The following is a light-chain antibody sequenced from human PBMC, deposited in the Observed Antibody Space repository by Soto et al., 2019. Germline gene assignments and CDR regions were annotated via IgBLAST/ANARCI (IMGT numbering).Light chain of an antibody. Sequence: FVMTQTPLSLSVAPGQPASISCKSSQSLLHITGETFLFWYLQKPGQSPQLLIYEVSTRVSGVPDRFSGSGSGTGFTLTINRLEPEDFAVYYCQQYGSSPNTFGQGTRLEI. CDR2: EVS. CDR3: QQYGSSPNT. CDR1: QSLLHITGETF. J-gene: IGKJ5*01. V-gene: IGKV2-29*01.